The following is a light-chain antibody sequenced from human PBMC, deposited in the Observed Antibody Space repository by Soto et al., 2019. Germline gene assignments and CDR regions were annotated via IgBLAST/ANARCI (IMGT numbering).Light chain of an antibody. CDR2: GAS. J-gene: IGKJ1*01. V-gene: IGKV3-20*01. Sequence: EIALTQSPGTLSLSPGDRATLSCRASQSVSSNYLAWYQQKPGQAPRLLIYGASSRATGVPDRFTGSGSGTDFTLTISRLEPEDFVMYYCQHYGDSPRRFGQGTKVEI. CDR3: QHYGDSPRR. CDR1: QSVSSNY.